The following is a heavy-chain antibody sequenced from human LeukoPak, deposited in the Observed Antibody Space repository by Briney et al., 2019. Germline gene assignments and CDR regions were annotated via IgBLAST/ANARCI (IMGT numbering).Heavy chain of an antibody. Sequence: ASVKVSCKASAYTFTSYDIKWVRQATGQGLEWMGWMNPNSGNTGYAQKFQGRVTMTRNTSISTAYMELSSLRSDDTAVYYCARVAQKDDSRSHPLDSWGQGTLVTVSS. D-gene: IGHD3-16*01. J-gene: IGHJ4*02. CDR1: AYTFTSYD. CDR3: ARVAQKDDSRSHPLDS. CDR2: MNPNSGNT. V-gene: IGHV1-8*01.